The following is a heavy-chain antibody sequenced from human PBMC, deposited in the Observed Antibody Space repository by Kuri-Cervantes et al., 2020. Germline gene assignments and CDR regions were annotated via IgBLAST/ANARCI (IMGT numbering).Heavy chain of an antibody. CDR3: ATKYYDFWSGWENYYYGMDV. J-gene: IGHJ6*02. D-gene: IGHD3-3*01. CDR1: GFTFSSYW. Sequence: GESLKISCAASGFTFSSYWMHWVRQAPGKGLEWVSYISSSGSTIYYADSVKGRFTISRDNAKNSLYLQMNSLRAEDTAVYYCATKYYDFWSGWENYYYGMDVWGQGTTVTVSS. CDR2: ISSSGSTI. V-gene: IGHV3-48*04.